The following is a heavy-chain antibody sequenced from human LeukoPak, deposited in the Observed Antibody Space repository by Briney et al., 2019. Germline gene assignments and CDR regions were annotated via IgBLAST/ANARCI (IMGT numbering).Heavy chain of an antibody. V-gene: IGHV4-39*07. D-gene: IGHD6-19*01. CDR3: ARDLGDSSGWYNSQNWFDP. CDR2: IYYSGST. J-gene: IGHJ5*02. Sequence: SETLSLTCTVSGGSISSSSYYWGWIRQPPGKGLEWIGSIYYSGSTYYNPSLKSRVTISVDTSKNRFSLKLSSVTAADTAVYYCARDLGDSSGWYNSQNWFDPWGQGTLVTVSS. CDR1: GGSISSSSYY.